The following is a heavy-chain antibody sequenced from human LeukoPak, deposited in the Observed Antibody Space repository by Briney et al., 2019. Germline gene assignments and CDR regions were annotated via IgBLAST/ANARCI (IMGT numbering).Heavy chain of an antibody. CDR2: IYYSGST. CDR3: LLTGYYLYYFDY. CDR1: GGSTSSSSYY. D-gene: IGHD3-9*01. V-gene: IGHV4-39*01. J-gene: IGHJ4*02. Sequence: PSETLSLTCTVSGGSTSSSSYYWGWIRQPPGKGLEWIGSIYYSGSTYYNPSLKSRVTISVDTSKNQFSLKLSSVTAADTAVYYCLLTGYYLYYFDYWGQGTLVTVSS.